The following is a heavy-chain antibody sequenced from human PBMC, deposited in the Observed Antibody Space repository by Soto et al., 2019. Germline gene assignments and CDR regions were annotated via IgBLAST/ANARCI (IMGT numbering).Heavy chain of an antibody. CDR2: ISYGGSNK. J-gene: IGHJ6*02. CDR3: ARDRGSGSSYYYGMDV. CDR1: GFTFSSYA. D-gene: IGHD3-16*01. Sequence: QVQLVESGGGVVQPGRSLRLSCAASGFTFSSYAMHWVRQAPGKGLEWVAVISYGGSNKYYADSVKGRFTISRDNSKNTLYLQMNRVRAEDTAVYYCARDRGSGSSYYYGMDVWGQGTTVTVSS. V-gene: IGHV3-30-3*01.